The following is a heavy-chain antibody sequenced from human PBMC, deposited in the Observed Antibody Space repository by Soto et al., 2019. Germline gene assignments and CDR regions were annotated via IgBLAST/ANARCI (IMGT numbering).Heavy chain of an antibody. CDR2: ISGNGEII. Sequence: QVQLVESGGDLVMPGGSLRLSCAASGFTFSDYYIHWIRRAPGKGLEWISSISGNGEIIQYAASARGRFTISRDNAENSVYLEMDRLRAEDTALYYCARDVDADFRTDFDYWGRGTLVTVSS. J-gene: IGHJ4*02. V-gene: IGHV3-11*01. CDR1: GFTFSDYY. D-gene: IGHD4-17*01. CDR3: ARDVDADFRTDFDY.